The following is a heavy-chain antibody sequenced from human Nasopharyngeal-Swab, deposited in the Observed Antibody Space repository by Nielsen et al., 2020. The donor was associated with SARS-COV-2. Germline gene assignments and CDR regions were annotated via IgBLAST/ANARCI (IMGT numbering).Heavy chain of an antibody. CDR2: INSRSSNI. D-gene: IGHD4/OR15-4a*01. CDR3: ARAFYDYGDPNHYFEF. J-gene: IGHJ4*02. CDR1: GFKFDSFN. Sequence: GESLKISCAASGFKFDSFNMNWVRRAPGGGLEWLSYINSRSSNIKYADSVQGRFTISRDNAKNSLYLQMDSLRTDDTAVYYCARAFYDYGDPNHYFEFWGQGTLVTVSS. V-gene: IGHV3-21*04.